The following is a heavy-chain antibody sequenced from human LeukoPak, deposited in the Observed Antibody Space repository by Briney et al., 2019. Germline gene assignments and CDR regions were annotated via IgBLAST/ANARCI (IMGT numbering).Heavy chain of an antibody. J-gene: IGHJ4*02. CDR3: TTDFDLYYYDSSGYTSDY. D-gene: IGHD3-22*01. CDR2: IKSKTDGGTT. CDR1: GFTFSSYA. V-gene: IGHV3-15*01. Sequence: GGSLRLSCAASGFTFSSYAMSWVRQAPGKGLEWVGRIKSKTDGGTTDYAAPVKGRFTISRDDSKNTLYLQMNSLKTEDTAVYYCTTDFDLYYYDSSGYTSDYWGQGTLVTVSS.